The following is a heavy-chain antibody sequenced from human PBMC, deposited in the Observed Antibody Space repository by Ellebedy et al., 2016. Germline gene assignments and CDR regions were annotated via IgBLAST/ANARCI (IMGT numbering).Heavy chain of an antibody. CDR3: ARLSFGETGLDP. CDR2: INPSNDRT. CDR1: GYTFTAYY. D-gene: IGHD3-10*01. V-gene: IGHV1-46*01. J-gene: IGHJ5*02. Sequence: ASVKVSCKASGYTFTAYYLHWLRQAPGQGLEWMGKINPSNDRTRYAQKFQGRVTMTRDTSTNTLYMELSSLRSEDTAVYYCARLSFGETGLDPWGQGTLVTVSS.